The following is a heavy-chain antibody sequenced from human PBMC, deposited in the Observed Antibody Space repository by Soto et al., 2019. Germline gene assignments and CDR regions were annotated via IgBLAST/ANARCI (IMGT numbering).Heavy chain of an antibody. CDR2: IFFSGNT. D-gene: IGHD2-2*01. CDR3: AREVVVVPGDHSTFYHGMDV. CDR1: GGSILNGGHY. V-gene: IGHV4-31*03. J-gene: IGHJ6*02. Sequence: SETLSLTCTVSGGSILNGGHYWTWIRQHPGKGLEWIGRIFFSGNTHYNPALKSRLTFSLDTAKNQFSLKLTSVTAADTAVYYCAREVVVVPGDHSTFYHGMDVWGQGTTVTVSS.